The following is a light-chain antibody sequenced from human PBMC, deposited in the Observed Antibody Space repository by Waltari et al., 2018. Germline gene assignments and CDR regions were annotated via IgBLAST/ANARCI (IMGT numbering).Light chain of an antibody. J-gene: IGKJ2*01. V-gene: IGKV1-5*01. CDR3: QQYNDRVLT. CDR1: QSVTTW. Sequence: DIQLTQSPSTLSASVGDRVTITCRASQSVTTWLAWYQPKAGKAPKLLIDDASIFQIGVPSRFSGGGSGTEFSLTINSLQPDDFATYDCQQYNDRVLTFGQGT. CDR2: DAS.